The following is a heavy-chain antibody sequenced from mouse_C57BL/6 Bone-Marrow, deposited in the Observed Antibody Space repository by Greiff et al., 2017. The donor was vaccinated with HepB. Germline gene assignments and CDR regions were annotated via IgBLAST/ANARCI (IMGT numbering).Heavy chain of an antibody. CDR3: AIRYYDYLYYYAMDY. V-gene: IGHV5-6*02. CDR2: ISSGGSYT. CDR1: GFTFSSYG. D-gene: IGHD2-4*01. J-gene: IGHJ4*01. Sequence: DVKLQESGGDLVKPGGSLKLSCAASGFTFSSYGMSWVRQTPDKRLEWVATISSGGSYTYYPDSVKGRFTISRDKAKNTLYLQMSSLKSEYTAMYYCAIRYYDYLYYYAMDYWGQGTSVTVSS.